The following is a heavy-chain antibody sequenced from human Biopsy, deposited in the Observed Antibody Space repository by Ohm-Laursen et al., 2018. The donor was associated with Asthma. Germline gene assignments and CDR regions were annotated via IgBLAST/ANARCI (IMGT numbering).Heavy chain of an antibody. CDR3: ARGDSSNWSHYYFDY. Sequence: GSLRLSCTAPGFAVSRDYMFWVRQAPGKGLEWVSVIYSGGTSHTADSVRGRFTISRDYSKNTLYLQMHSLRAEDTAVYYCARGDSSNWSHYYFDYWGQGTPVTVSS. CDR1: GFAVSRDY. J-gene: IGHJ4*02. CDR2: IYSGGTS. V-gene: IGHV3-53*01. D-gene: IGHD3-22*01.